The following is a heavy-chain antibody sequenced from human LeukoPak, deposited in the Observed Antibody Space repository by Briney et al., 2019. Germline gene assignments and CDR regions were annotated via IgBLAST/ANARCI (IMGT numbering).Heavy chain of an antibody. CDR1: GYTFTSYA. CDR2: INTNTGNP. V-gene: IGHV7-4-1*02. J-gene: IGHJ4*02. Sequence: ASVKVSCTASGYTFTSYAMNWVRQALGQGLEWMGWINTNTGNPTYAQGFTGRFVFSLDTSVSTAYLQISSLKAEDTAVYYCARGLRVDTSDYWGQGTLVTVSS. CDR3: ARGLRVDTSDY. D-gene: IGHD2-15*01.